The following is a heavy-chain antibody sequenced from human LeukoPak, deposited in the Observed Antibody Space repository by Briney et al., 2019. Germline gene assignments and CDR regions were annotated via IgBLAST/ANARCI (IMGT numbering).Heavy chain of an antibody. J-gene: IGHJ4*02. D-gene: IGHD6-19*01. CDR1: GFTFSSYS. V-gene: IGHV3-21*01. CDR3: ARDQQQWLPFDY. Sequence: GGSLRLSCAASGFTFSSYSMNWVRQAPGKGLEWASSISSSSSYIYYADSVKGRFTISRDNAKNSLYLQMNSLRAEDTAVYYCARDQQQWLPFDYWGQGTLVTVSS. CDR2: ISSSSSYI.